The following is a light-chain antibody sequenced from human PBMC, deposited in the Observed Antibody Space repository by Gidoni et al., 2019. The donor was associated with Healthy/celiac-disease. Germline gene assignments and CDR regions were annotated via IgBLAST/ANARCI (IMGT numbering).Light chain of an antibody. V-gene: IGLV3-19*01. Sequence: SSELTQDPAVSVALGQTVRITCQGDILRSYYASWHQQKPGQAPVLVIYGKNNRPSGIPDRFSGSSSGNTASLTITGAQAEDEADYYCNSRDSSGNHLVFGGGTKLTVL. J-gene: IGLJ2*01. CDR2: GKN. CDR1: ILRSYY. CDR3: NSRDSSGNHLV.